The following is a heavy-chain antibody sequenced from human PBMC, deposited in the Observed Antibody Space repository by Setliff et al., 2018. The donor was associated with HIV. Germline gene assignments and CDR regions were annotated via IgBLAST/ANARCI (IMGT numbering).Heavy chain of an antibody. V-gene: IGHV1-18*01. J-gene: IGHJ3*02. Sequence: GASVKVSCKASGYTFTSYGISWVRQAPGQGLEWMGWINAYNGNTNFAQKLQGRVTMTSDTSTSTAYLELRSLRSDDTAVYYCAREGYSVDAFDIWGQGTMVTVSS. CDR1: GYTFTSYG. D-gene: IGHD4-4*01. CDR2: INAYNGNT. CDR3: AREGYSVDAFDI.